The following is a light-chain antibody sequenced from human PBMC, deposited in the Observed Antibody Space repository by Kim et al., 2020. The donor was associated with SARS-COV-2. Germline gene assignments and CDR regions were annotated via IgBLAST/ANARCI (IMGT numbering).Light chain of an antibody. Sequence: QAGLTQPPSVSKGLRQTATLTCNGNSKNVGNQGAAWLQHHRGHPPKLLSYRNNNRPSGISERLSAFRSGNTASLTITGLQPEDEADYYCSAWDITLNAWVFGGGTQLTVL. J-gene: IGLJ3*02. CDR1: SKNVGNQG. CDR3: SAWDITLNAWV. V-gene: IGLV10-54*01. CDR2: RNN.